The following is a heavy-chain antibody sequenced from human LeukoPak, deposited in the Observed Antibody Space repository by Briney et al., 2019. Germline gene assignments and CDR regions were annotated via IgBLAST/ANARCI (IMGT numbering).Heavy chain of an antibody. D-gene: IGHD6-19*01. CDR2: IYYSGST. J-gene: IGHJ4*02. CDR3: ASSGWYEGGVY. V-gene: IGHV4-59*01. Sequence: SETLSLTCTVSGGSISSYYWSWIRQPPGKGLEWIGYIYYSGSTNYNPSLKSRVTISVDTSKNQFSLKLSSVTAADTAVYYCASSGWYEGGVYWGQGTLVTVSS. CDR1: GGSISSYY.